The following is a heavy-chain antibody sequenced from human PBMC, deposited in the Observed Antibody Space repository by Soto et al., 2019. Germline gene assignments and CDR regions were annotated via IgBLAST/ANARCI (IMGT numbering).Heavy chain of an antibody. J-gene: IGHJ6*02. CDR2: IYPGDSDT. Sequence: GESLMISCKGYGYSFTSYWIGWVRQMPGKGLEWMGIIYPGDSDTRYSPSFQGQVTISADKSISTAYLQWSSLMASDTAMYYCARFGTAMAEYYYVMDVWGQGTTVTVYS. CDR3: ARFGTAMAEYYYVMDV. V-gene: IGHV5-51*01. D-gene: IGHD5-18*01. CDR1: GYSFTSYW.